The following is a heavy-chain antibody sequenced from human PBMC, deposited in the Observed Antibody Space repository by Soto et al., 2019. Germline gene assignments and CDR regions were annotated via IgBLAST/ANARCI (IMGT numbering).Heavy chain of an antibody. Sequence: ASVKVSCKASGYTFTSYAMHWVRQAPGQRLEWMGWINAGNGNTKYSQKFQGRVTITRDTSASTAYMELSSLRSEDTAVYYCARGSSGESDSSGYPPTDYCGQGNLVTVSS. CDR3: ARGSSGESDSSGYPPTDY. CDR2: INAGNGNT. CDR1: GYTFTSYA. D-gene: IGHD3-22*01. J-gene: IGHJ4*02. V-gene: IGHV1-3*01.